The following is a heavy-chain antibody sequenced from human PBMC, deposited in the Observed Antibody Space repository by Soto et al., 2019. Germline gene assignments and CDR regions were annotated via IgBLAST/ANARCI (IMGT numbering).Heavy chain of an antibody. D-gene: IGHD3-16*01. CDR3: AMMGDVPYYYYGMDV. Sequence: QVQLVQSGAEVKKPGASVKVSCKASGYTFTSYGFSWVRQAPGQGLEWMGWINAYNGDTNYAQNLQGRVTMTTDTSTHTAYMELRSLRSDDTAVYYCAMMGDVPYYYYGMDVWGQGTTVTVSS. CDR2: INAYNGDT. CDR1: GYTFTSYG. V-gene: IGHV1-18*01. J-gene: IGHJ6*02.